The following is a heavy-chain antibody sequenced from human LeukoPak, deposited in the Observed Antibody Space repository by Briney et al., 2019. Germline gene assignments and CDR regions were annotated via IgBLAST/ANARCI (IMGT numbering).Heavy chain of an antibody. V-gene: IGHV1-2*02. CDR3: ARANRRGWNQSVSNWFDP. J-gene: IGHJ5*02. CDR1: GYSFTSYW. Sequence: GESLKISCKGSGYSFTSYWIGWVRQAPGQGLEWMGWINPNSGGTNYAQKFQGRVTMTRDTSISTAYMELSRLRSDDTAVYYCARANRRGWNQSVSNWFDPWGQGTLVTVSS. D-gene: IGHD1-14*01. CDR2: INPNSGGT.